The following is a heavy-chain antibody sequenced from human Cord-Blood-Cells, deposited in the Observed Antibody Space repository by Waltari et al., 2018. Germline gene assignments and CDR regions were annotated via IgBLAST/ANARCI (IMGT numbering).Heavy chain of an antibody. CDR3: ARVTDYYGSGSYDY. Sequence: QVQLQQWGAGLLKPSETLSLTCAVYGGSFSGYYWSGIPQPPGKGLEWIGEINHSGSTNYNPSLKSRVTISVDTSKNQFSLKLSSVTAADTAVYYCARVTDYYGSGSYDYWGQGTLVTVSS. J-gene: IGHJ4*02. CDR1: GGSFSGYY. D-gene: IGHD3-10*01. CDR2: INHSGST. V-gene: IGHV4-34*01.